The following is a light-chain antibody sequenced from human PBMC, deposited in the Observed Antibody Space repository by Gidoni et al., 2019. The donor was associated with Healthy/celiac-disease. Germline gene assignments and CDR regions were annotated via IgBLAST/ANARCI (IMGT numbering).Light chain of an antibody. J-gene: IGKJ1*01. CDR1: QSVSSN. V-gene: IGKV3-15*01. Sequence: EIVMTQSPATLSVSPGERATLSCRASQSVSSNLAWYQQKPGQAPRLLIYGVSTRATGLPARFSGSGSGTEFTLTISSLQSEDFAVYYCQQYNNWPRTCGQGTKVEIK. CDR3: QQYNNWPRT. CDR2: GVS.